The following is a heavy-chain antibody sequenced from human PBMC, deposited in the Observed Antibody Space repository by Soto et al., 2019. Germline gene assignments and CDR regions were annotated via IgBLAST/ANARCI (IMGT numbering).Heavy chain of an antibody. J-gene: IGHJ3*02. V-gene: IGHV1-69*02. CDR3: TMGSWSAEVFDI. CDR2: IIPMLRIR. D-gene: IGHD2-2*01. CDR1: GGTFSTYS. Sequence: QVQLVQSGAEVKKPGSSVKVSCKDSGGTFSTYSMFWVRQAPGQGLEWMGRIIPMLRIRNFAQKFQDRVTSTADKSTATGHLELSSLRSEYAARYYCTMGSWSAEVFDIWGQGTRVTVSS.